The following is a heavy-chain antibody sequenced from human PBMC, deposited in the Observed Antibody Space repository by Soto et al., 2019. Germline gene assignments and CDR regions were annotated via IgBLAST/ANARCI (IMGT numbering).Heavy chain of an antibody. CDR1: GGSMRDYY. D-gene: IGHD1-1*01. CDR3: ARQLGLWQPLDY. V-gene: IGHV4-59*01. Sequence: ETLSLTCSVSGGSMRDYYWSWIRQSPGKGPEWIGYIDYSGNTNYNPSLKSRVTISVDMPKSLFSLKLNSVTAADTAVYYCARQLGLWQPLDYWGRGTLVTVSS. CDR2: IDYSGNT. J-gene: IGHJ4*02.